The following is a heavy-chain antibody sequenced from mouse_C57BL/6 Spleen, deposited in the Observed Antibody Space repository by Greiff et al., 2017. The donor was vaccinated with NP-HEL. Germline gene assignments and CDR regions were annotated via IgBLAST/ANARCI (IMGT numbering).Heavy chain of an antibody. J-gene: IGHJ4*01. CDR2: ISGGGGNT. Sequence: EVKVVESGGGLVKPGGSLKLSCAASGFTFSSYTMSWVRQTPEKRLEWVATISGGGGNTYYTDSVKGRFTISRDNAKNTLYLQMSSLRSEDTALYYCARHWDYDRRLMDDWGKGTSGTVSS. D-gene: IGHD2-4*01. CDR1: GFTFSSYT. CDR3: ARHWDYDRRLMDD. V-gene: IGHV5-9*01.